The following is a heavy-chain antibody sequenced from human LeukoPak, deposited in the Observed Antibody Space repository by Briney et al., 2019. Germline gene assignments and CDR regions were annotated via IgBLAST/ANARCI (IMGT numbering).Heavy chain of an antibody. Sequence: ASVKVSCKASGYTFTTYSMHWVRQAPGQGLEWMAIINPTGGSTSYAQKFQGRVTMTRDTSTSTVYMELSSLRSDDTAVYYCARDRFLSTAGTYFDYWGQGTLVTVSS. D-gene: IGHD6-13*01. CDR2: INPTGGST. CDR3: ARDRFLSTAGTYFDY. CDR1: GYTFTTYS. V-gene: IGHV1-46*01. J-gene: IGHJ4*02.